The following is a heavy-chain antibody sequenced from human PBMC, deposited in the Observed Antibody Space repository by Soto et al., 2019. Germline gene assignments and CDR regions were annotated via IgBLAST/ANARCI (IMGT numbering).Heavy chain of an antibody. CDR2: MNPGSGKT. Sequence: ASVKVSCKASGYTFINYDISWVRQATGQGLEWMGWMNPGSGKTGYTNKFQGRVTMTRDASTSTAHLELSSLTSEDTAVYYCARMASSGTLNWFDPWGQGTLVTVSS. CDR3: ARMASSGTLNWFDP. J-gene: IGHJ5*02. V-gene: IGHV1-8*02. CDR1: GYTFINYD.